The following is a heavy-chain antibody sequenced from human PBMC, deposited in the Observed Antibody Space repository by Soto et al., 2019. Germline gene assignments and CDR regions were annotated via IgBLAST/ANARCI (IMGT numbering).Heavy chain of an antibody. D-gene: IGHD2-8*01. Sequence: GESLKISCKASGHRFTNYWIGWVRQMPGEGLEWMGIIYPGDSDTSYSPSFQGQVTISADKSISTVYLQWSSLRASDTAMYYCARHGECTDGVCDYYYYYGMDVWGQGTTVTVSS. CDR3: ARHGECTDGVCDYYYYYGMDV. V-gene: IGHV5-51*01. CDR1: GHRFTNYW. CDR2: IYPGDSDT. J-gene: IGHJ6*02.